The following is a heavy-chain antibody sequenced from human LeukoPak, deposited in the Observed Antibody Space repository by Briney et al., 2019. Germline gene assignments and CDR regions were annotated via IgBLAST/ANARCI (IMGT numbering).Heavy chain of an antibody. CDR3: ARYGYSSSAGDY. Sequence: PSETLSLTCAVSGYSISSGYYWGWIRQPPGKGLEWIGNIYHSGSTYYNPSLKSRVTISVDTSTNKFSLKLNSVPAAGTAVYYCARYGYSSSAGDYWGQGTLVTVSS. CDR2: IYHSGST. CDR1: GYSISSGYY. J-gene: IGHJ4*02. V-gene: IGHV4-38-2*01. D-gene: IGHD6-6*01.